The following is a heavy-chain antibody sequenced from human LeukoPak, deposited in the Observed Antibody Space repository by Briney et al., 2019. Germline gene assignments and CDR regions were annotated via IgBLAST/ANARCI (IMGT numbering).Heavy chain of an antibody. CDR3: AKDLGGVRGVIPDY. V-gene: IGHV3-23*01. CDR1: GFTFRNFA. CDR2: ITDTGDAT. J-gene: IGHJ4*02. D-gene: IGHD3-10*01. Sequence: PGGSLRLSCAASGFTFRNFAMAWVRQAPGKRLEWVSSITDTGDATGYTESVKGRFTISRDNSKGTVWLQMNSLRAEDTAVYYCAKDLGGVRGVIPDYWGQGTLVTVSS.